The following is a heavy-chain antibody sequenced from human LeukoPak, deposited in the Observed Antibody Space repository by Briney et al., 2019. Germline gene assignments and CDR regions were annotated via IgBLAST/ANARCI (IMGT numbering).Heavy chain of an antibody. J-gene: IGHJ6*04. V-gene: IGHV3-20*04. D-gene: IGHD3-10*02. CDR2: ITWNGDIT. Sequence: PGGSLRLSCAASGFTFDDHAITWVRLTPGRGLEWVSSITWNGDITDHADSVRGRFTISRDNAKNSLYLQMNSLRAEDTAVYYCAELGITMIGGVWGKGTTVTISS. CDR3: AELGITMIGGV. CDR1: GFTFDDHA.